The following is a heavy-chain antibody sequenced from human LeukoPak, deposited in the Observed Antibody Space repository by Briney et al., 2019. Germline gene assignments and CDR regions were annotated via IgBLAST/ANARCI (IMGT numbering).Heavy chain of an antibody. Sequence: GASVNVSCKSSGYTFTSYGISWVRQAPGQGREWVGWISAYNGNTNYAQKLQGRVTMTTDTSTSTAYMELRSLRSDDTAVYFCARRAAASNWFDPWGQGTLVTVSS. V-gene: IGHV1-18*01. D-gene: IGHD6-13*01. CDR1: GYTFTSYG. CDR2: ISAYNGNT. J-gene: IGHJ5*02. CDR3: ARRAAASNWFDP.